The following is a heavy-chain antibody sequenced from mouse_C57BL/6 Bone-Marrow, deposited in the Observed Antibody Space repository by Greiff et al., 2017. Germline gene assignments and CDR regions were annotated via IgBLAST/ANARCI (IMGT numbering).Heavy chain of an antibody. CDR3: ARRGPYYYFDY. J-gene: IGHJ2*01. D-gene: IGHD1-1*02. Sequence: EVQLVESGGGLVQPGGSLKLSCAASGFTFSDYYMYWVRQTPEKRLEWVAYISNGGGSTYYPDTVKGRFTISRDNAKNTLYLQMSRLKSEDTATYYCARRGPYYYFDYWGQGTTLTVSS. CDR2: ISNGGGST. V-gene: IGHV5-12*01. CDR1: GFTFSDYY.